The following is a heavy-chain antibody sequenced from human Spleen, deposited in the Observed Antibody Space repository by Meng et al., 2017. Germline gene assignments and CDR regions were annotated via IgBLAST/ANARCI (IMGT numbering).Heavy chain of an antibody. D-gene: IGHD5-18*01. Sequence: QVQLVQSGAEGKKPGASVKVSCKTSGYTFTSYGISWVRQAPGQGLEWMGWISAYNGNTNYAQKFQGRVTMTTDTSTSTAYMELRSLRSDDTAVYYCARDHSITTPMLSVWWFDPWGQGTLVTVSS. J-gene: IGHJ5*02. CDR1: GYTFTSYG. CDR2: ISAYNGNT. V-gene: IGHV1-18*01. CDR3: ARDHSITTPMLSVWWFDP.